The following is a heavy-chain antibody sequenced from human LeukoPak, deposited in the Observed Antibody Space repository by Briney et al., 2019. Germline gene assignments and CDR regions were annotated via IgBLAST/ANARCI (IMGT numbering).Heavy chain of an antibody. J-gene: IGHJ4*02. V-gene: IGHV3-21*01. CDR2: ISSSSSYI. CDR1: GFTFSSYS. D-gene: IGHD6-13*01. Sequence: GGSLRLSCAASGFTFSSYSMNWVRQAPGKGLEWVSSISSSSSYIYYADSVKGRFTISRDNAKNSLYQQMNSLRAEDTAVYYCARGFAAAGALDYWGQGTLVTVSS. CDR3: ARGFAAAGALDY.